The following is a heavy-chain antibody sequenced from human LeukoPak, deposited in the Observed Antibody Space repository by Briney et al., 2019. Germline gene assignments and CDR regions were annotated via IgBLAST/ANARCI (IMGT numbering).Heavy chain of an antibody. CDR2: MNPNSGNT. Sequence: ASVRVSCKASGYTFSSYDINWVRQATGQGLEWMGWMNPNSGNTGYAQKFQGRVTMTRNTSISTAYMELSSLRSEDTAVYYCARDKRLAAVGKGWFAPGGQGTRVTVPS. CDR1: GYTFSSYD. D-gene: IGHD6-13*01. V-gene: IGHV1-8*01. CDR3: ARDKRLAAVGKGWFAP. J-gene: IGHJ5*02.